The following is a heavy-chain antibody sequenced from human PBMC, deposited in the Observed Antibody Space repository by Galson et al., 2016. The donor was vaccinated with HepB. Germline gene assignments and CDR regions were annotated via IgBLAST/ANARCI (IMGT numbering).Heavy chain of an antibody. CDR1: GFTFSNYV. V-gene: IGHV3-23*01. CDR3: AKSLLGVTLVSYYYGMDV. J-gene: IGHJ6*02. Sequence: SLRLSCAASGFTFSNYVMNWVRQAPGKGLEWVSAISGSGTNTYYEDSVKGRFTISRDNSKNTLFLQMNSLRAEDTAVYYCAKSLLGVTLVSYYYGMDVWGQGNPGRRLL. CDR2: ISGSGTNT. D-gene: IGHD2-21*02.